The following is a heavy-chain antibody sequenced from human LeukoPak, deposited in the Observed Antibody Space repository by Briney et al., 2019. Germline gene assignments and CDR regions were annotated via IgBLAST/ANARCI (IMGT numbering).Heavy chain of an antibody. CDR3: AKDKGAMNSALDY. D-gene: IGHD3-10*01. CDR1: GFTFSNHG. J-gene: IGHJ4*02. V-gene: IGHV3-30*18. Sequence: GRSLRLSCAASGFTFSNHGMHWVRQAPGKGLEWVSFISYDGNVKYYPDSAKGRFTISRDNSKNTLYLQMSSLKPEDTAVYYCAKDKGAMNSALDYWGRGTLVTVSS. CDR2: ISYDGNVK.